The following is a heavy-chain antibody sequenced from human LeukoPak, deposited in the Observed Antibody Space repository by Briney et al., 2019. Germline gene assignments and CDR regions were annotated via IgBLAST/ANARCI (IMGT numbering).Heavy chain of an antibody. V-gene: IGHV3-21*04. D-gene: IGHD3-16*02. CDR1: GFTFSSYS. CDR2: ISSSSSYI. CDR3: ARGYPAEYFQH. Sequence: GGSLRLSCAASGFTFSSYSMNWVRQAPGKGLEWVSSISSSSSYIYYADSVKGRFTISRDNAKNSLYLQMNSLRAEDTALYYCARGYPAEYFQHWGQGTLVTVSS. J-gene: IGHJ1*01.